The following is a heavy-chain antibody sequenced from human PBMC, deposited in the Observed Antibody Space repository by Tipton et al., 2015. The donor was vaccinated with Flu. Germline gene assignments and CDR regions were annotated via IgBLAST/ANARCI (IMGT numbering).Heavy chain of an antibody. J-gene: IGHJ1*01. CDR2: IYSGGST. Sequence: SLRLSCAASGVTVSSNYMSWVRQAPGKGLEWVSVIYSGGSTYYADSVKGRFTISRDNSKNTLYLQMNSLRAEDTAVYYCARDQGGRGYFQHWGQGTLVTVSS. CDR3: ARDQGGRGYFQH. CDR1: GVTVSSNY. V-gene: IGHV3-53*01.